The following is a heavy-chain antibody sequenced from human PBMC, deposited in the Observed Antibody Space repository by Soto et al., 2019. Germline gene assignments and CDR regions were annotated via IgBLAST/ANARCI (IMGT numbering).Heavy chain of an antibody. J-gene: IGHJ4*01. Sequence: QVRLVQSGAEVKKPGASVKVSCKASGYIFTNYYIHWVRQAPGQGLEWMAIINPNGGSTNCSQEFQGRITLTRDTSTSTVYMGLCSLTSEDTAVYYCARGLYSGDKWGHGTLVTVSS. CDR3: ARGLYSGDK. D-gene: IGHD2-21*01. CDR1: GYIFTNYY. V-gene: IGHV1-46*01. CDR2: INPNGGST.